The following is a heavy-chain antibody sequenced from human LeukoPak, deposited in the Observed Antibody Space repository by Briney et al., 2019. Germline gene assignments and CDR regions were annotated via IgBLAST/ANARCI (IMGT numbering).Heavy chain of an antibody. CDR3: ARARNNYDSSGFSALDY. V-gene: IGHV3-33*01. CDR2: IWYDGSNK. D-gene: IGHD3-22*01. Sequence: GGSLRLSCAASGFTFSSYGMHWVRRAPGKGLEWVAVIWYDGSNKYYVDSVKGRFTISRDNSQSTLYLQMNSLRAEDTAVYYCARARNNYDSSGFSALDYWGQGTLVTVSS. CDR1: GFTFSSYG. J-gene: IGHJ4*02.